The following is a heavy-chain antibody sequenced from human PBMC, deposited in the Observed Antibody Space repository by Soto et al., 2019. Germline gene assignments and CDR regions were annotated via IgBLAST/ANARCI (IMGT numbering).Heavy chain of an antibody. CDR2: ISFDGSNK. J-gene: IGHJ4*02. CDR3: AKEYDILTGYLNYFDY. D-gene: IGHD3-9*01. V-gene: IGHV3-30*18. CDR1: GFTFSSYG. Sequence: GGSLRLSCAASGFTFSSYGMHWVRQAPGKGLEWVAVISFDGSNKYYADSVKGRFSISRDNSKNTLYLQMNSLRAEDTAVYYCAKEYDILTGYLNYFDYWGQGTLVTVSS.